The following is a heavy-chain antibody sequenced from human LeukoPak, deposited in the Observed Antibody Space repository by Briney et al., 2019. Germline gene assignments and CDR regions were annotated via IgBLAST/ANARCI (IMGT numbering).Heavy chain of an antibody. V-gene: IGHV4-38-2*02. CDR2: IYHSGTT. D-gene: IGHD2-15*01. J-gene: IGHJ5*02. Sequence: SETLSLTCTVSGFSVSSGFYWGWIRLPPGKGLEWIANIYHSGTTYYNASLRSRLTVSVDTSKNQFSLKLSSVTAADTAVYYCAKLRAADPAPFDPWGQGILVTVSS. CDR3: AKLRAADPAPFDP. CDR1: GFSVSSGFY.